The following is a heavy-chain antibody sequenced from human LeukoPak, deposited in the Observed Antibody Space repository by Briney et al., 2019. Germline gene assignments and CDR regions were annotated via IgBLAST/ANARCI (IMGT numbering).Heavy chain of an antibody. CDR3: ARVNYYDSSGYYYGSFFDY. Sequence: PSETLSLTCTVSGGSISSYYWSWIRQPAGKGLEWIGRIYTSGSTNYNPSLKSRVTISVDTSKNQFSLKLSSVTAADTAVYYCARVNYYDSSGYYYGSFFDYWGQGTLVTVSS. J-gene: IGHJ4*02. CDR2: IYTSGST. CDR1: GGSISSYY. V-gene: IGHV4-4*07. D-gene: IGHD3-22*01.